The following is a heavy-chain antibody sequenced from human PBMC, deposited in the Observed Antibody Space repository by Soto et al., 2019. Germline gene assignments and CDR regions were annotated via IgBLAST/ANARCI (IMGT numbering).Heavy chain of an antibody. CDR1: GFTFSDRY. Sequence: EVQLVESGGGLVQPGGSLRLSCAATGFTFSDRYIEWVRQAPGKGLEWVGRSKNKADSYTTEYAASVKDRITISRDGSKNSLFLQMNSLKTKDTAVYYCTVWGSGNDFGAAWGQGILVTVSS. CDR3: TVWGSGNDFGAA. V-gene: IGHV3-72*01. J-gene: IGHJ4*02. CDR2: SKNKADSYTT. D-gene: IGHD3-10*01.